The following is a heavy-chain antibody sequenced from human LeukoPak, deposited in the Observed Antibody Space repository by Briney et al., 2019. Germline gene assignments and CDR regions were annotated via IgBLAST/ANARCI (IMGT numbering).Heavy chain of an antibody. V-gene: IGHV3-7*04. CDR1: GFTFTNYW. D-gene: IGHD3-22*01. J-gene: IGHJ4*02. Sequence: SGGSLRLSCAASGFTFTNYWMSWVRQAPGKGREWVANTQKDETQKHYADLMTGRSTISRHTAQNSLYLQMNSQRAEHTAVNFCARNRQWLLAVYWGQGTVVTVSS. CDR3: ARNRQWLLAVY. CDR2: TQKDETQK.